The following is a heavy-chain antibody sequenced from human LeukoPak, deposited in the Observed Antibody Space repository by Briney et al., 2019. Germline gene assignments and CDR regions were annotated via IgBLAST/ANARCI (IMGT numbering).Heavy chain of an antibody. D-gene: IGHD5-18*01. Sequence: SQTLSLTCTVSGGFISSYYWSWIRQPPGKGLVWMGYIYYSGSTNYNPSLKSRVTISVDTSKNQFSLKLSSVTAADTAVYYCARGNSVTATFDYWGQGTLVTVSS. CDR3: ARGNSVTATFDY. CDR2: IYYSGST. CDR1: GGFISSYY. V-gene: IGHV4-59*01. J-gene: IGHJ4*02.